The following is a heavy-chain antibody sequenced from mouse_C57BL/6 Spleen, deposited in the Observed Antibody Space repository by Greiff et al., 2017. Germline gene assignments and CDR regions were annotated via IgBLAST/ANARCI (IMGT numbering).Heavy chain of an antibody. CDR2: INPNNCGT. Sequence: VQLQQSGPELVKPGASVKIPCKASGYTFTDYNMDWVKQSHGKSLEWIGDINPNNCGTIYNQKFKGKATLTVDKSSSTAYMELRSLTSEDTAVYYCTRWGYGSSYWYFDVWGTGTTVTVSS. J-gene: IGHJ1*03. CDR1: GYTFTDYN. V-gene: IGHV1-18*01. CDR3: TRWGYGSSYWYFDV. D-gene: IGHD1-1*01.